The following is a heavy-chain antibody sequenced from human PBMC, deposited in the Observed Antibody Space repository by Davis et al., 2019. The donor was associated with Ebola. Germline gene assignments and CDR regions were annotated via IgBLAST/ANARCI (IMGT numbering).Heavy chain of an antibody. CDR2: IYTGDSDT. CDR3: ASLRRTITGMDDAFDI. CDR1: GYSFAYYW. J-gene: IGHJ3*02. Sequence: KVSCKGSGYSFAYYWISWVRQMPGKGLEWMGIIYTGDSDTRYSPSFRGQVTISADKSIRTAYLQWSGLKASDTAMYYCASLRRTITGMDDAFDIWGQGTMVTVSS. D-gene: IGHD1-20*01. V-gene: IGHV5-51*01.